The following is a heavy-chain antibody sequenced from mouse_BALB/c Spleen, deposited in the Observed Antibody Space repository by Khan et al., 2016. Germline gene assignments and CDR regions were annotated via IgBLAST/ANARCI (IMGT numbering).Heavy chain of an antibody. J-gene: IGHJ3*01. D-gene: IGHD1-1*01. CDR1: GYTFSSYW. CDR3: AGSERARTHYFSSSYYCH. Sequence: QVQLKQSGAELMKPGASVKISCKATGYTFSSYWIEWVKQRPGHGLEWIGEILPGSGSTNYNEKFKGKATFTADTSSNTAYMQLSSLTSEDSAVSYHAGSERARTHYFSSSYYCHWGPGSLLTVSA. V-gene: IGHV1-9*01. CDR2: ILPGSGST.